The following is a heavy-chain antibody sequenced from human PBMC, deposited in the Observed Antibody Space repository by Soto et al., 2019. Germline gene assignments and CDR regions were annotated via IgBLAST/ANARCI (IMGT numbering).Heavy chain of an antibody. Sequence: GESLKISCKGSGYTFTNYWIGWVRQMPGKGLEYIGIIYPGDSDTRYSPSFQGQVTISADKSISTAYLQWSSLKASDTGIYYCARYAGTSQNWFDPWGQGTLVTVSS. V-gene: IGHV5-51*01. CDR1: GYTFTNYW. CDR3: ARYAGTSQNWFDP. CDR2: IYPGDSDT. D-gene: IGHD1-7*01. J-gene: IGHJ5*02.